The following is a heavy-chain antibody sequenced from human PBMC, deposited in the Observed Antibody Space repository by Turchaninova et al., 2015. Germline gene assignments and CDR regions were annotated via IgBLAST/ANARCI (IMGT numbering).Heavy chain of an antibody. J-gene: IGHJ3*01. CDR1: GLSVSTYG. CDR3: AKVERYCSISCLL. V-gene: IGHV3-23*01. Sequence: GGGLVQPGGSLRLSCAVSGLSVSTYGMTWVRQAPGKGLEWVAGISGSGTSITYYADSVTGRFTVSRDTPKNTLYLQMNSLRAEDTAVYYCAKVERYCSISCLLWGQGTMVTVSS. CDR2: ISGSGTSIT. D-gene: IGHD2-2*01.